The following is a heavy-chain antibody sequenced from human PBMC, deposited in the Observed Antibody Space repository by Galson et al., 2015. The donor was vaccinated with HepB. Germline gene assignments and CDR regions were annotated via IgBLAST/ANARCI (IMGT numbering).Heavy chain of an antibody. CDR1: GYTFTSYA. CDR2: INAGNGNT. V-gene: IGHV1-3*01. Sequence: SVKVSCKASGYTFTSYAMHWVRQAPGQRLEWMGWINAGNGNTKYSQKFQGRVTITRDESTSTAYMELRRLRSDDTAVYYCARAFSGEPNLQYFFYWGQGTLVTVSS. CDR3: ARAFSGEPNLQYFFY. J-gene: IGHJ4*02. D-gene: IGHD3-3*01.